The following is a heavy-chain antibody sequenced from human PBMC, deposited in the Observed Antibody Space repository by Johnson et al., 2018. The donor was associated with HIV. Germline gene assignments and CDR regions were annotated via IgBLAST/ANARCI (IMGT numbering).Heavy chain of an antibody. V-gene: IGHV3-30*01. D-gene: IGHD3-3*01. CDR3: ARDLRQFLEWSTTFDI. J-gene: IGHJ3*02. CDR1: GFTFSSYA. CDR2: ISYDGTTK. Sequence: QVQLVESGGGVVQPGRSLRLSCAPSGFTFSSYAINWVRQAPGKGLEWVAVISYDGTTKHYADSVKGRFTISRDNVKNMLYLQMNSLRPEYTAVYYCARDLRQFLEWSTTFDIWCQGTMVTVSS.